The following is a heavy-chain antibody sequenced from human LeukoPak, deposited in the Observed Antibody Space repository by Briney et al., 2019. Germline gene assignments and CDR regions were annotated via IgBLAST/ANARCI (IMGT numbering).Heavy chain of an antibody. CDR1: GFTFDDYA. Sequence: GGSLRLSCAASGFTFDDYAMHWVRQAPGKGLEGVSGISWNSGSIGYADSVKGRFTISRDNAKNSLYLQMNSLRAEDTALYYCAKDIVATITTTAFDYWGQGTLVTVSS. J-gene: IGHJ4*02. V-gene: IGHV3-9*01. CDR3: AKDIVATITTTAFDY. CDR2: ISWNSGSI. D-gene: IGHD5-12*01.